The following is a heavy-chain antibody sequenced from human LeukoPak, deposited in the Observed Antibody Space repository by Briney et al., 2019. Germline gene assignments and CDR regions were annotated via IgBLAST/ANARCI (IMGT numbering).Heavy chain of an antibody. CDR1: GFTVSSNY. CDR3: ARDSGSYGIDY. D-gene: IGHD1-26*01. CDR2: IYSGGST. J-gene: IGHJ4*02. V-gene: IGHV3-66*02. Sequence: GGSLRLSCAASGFTVSSNYMSWVRQAPGKGLERVSVIYSGGSTSYADSVKGRLTISRDNSKNTLYLQMNSLRAEDTAVYYCARDSGSYGIDYWGQGTLVTVSS.